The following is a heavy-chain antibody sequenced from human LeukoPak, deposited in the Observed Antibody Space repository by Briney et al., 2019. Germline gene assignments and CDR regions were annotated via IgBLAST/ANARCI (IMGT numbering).Heavy chain of an antibody. D-gene: IGHD5-18*01. V-gene: IGHV3-66*02. CDR2: IYSGGST. CDR1: GFTFSSYA. J-gene: IGHJ3*02. Sequence: GGSLRLSCAASGFTFSSYAMSWVRQAPGKGLEWVSVIYSGGSTYYADSVKGRFTISRDNSKNTLYLQMNSLRAEDTAVYYCARGYSYGEGAFDIWGQGTMVTVSS. CDR3: ARGYSYGEGAFDI.